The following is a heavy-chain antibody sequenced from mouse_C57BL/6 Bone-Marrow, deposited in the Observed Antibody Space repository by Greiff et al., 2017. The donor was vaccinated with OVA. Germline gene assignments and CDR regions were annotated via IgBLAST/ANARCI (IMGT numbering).Heavy chain of an antibody. CDR1: GYTFTSYW. CDR3: ARWETTVVAHYAMDY. Sequence: QVHVKQPGAELVKPGASVKLSCKASGYTFTSYWMHWVKQRPGRGLEWIGRIDPNSGGTKYNEKFKSKATLTVDKPSSTAYMQLSSLTSEDSAVYYCARWETTVVAHYAMDYWGQGTSVTVSS. J-gene: IGHJ4*01. D-gene: IGHD1-1*01. CDR2: IDPNSGGT. V-gene: IGHV1-72*01.